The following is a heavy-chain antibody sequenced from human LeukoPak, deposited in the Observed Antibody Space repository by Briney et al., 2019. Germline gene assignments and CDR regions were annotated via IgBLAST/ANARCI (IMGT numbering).Heavy chain of an antibody. CDR2: ISYDGSNT. CDR3: AREDSSWHFDY. V-gene: IGHV3-30-3*01. J-gene: IGHJ4*02. D-gene: IGHD6-13*01. CDR1: GFTFSTYP. Sequence: GGSLRLSCAASGFTFSTYPMHWVRQAPGKGLEWVAVISYDGSNTYYADSVKGRFTISRDNSKNTLYVQMNSLRAEDTAVYYCAREDSSWHFDYWGQGTLVTASS.